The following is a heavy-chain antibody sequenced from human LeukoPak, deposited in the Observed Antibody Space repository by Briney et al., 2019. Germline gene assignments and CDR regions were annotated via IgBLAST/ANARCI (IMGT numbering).Heavy chain of an antibody. CDR2: ISGSGGST. Sequence: PGGSLRLSCAASGFTFSSYAMSWVRQAPGKGLEWVSAISGSGGSTYYADSVKGRFTISRDNSKNTLYLQMNSLRAEDTAVYYCAKGMVRGVIITDYYYGMDVWGQGTTVTVSS. D-gene: IGHD3-10*01. CDR1: GFTFSSYA. J-gene: IGHJ6*02. V-gene: IGHV3-23*01. CDR3: AKGMVRGVIITDYYYGMDV.